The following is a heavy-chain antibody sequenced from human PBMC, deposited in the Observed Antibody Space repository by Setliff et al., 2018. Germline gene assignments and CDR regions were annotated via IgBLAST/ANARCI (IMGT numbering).Heavy chain of an antibody. CDR2: IYYTGDP. J-gene: IGHJ6*03. D-gene: IGHD3-10*01. CDR3: ARHVGSRSRGYNYYYYYMDV. V-gene: IGHV4-39*01. CDR1: GGSLRGNAIF. Sequence: PSETLSLTCTVSGGSLRGNAIFWGWIRQPPGKGLEWIGSIYYTGDPYYNPPLKSRVTMSVDTSRNHLSLKLTSVTAADTAVYYCARHVGSRSRGYNYYYYYMDVWGKGTTVTVS.